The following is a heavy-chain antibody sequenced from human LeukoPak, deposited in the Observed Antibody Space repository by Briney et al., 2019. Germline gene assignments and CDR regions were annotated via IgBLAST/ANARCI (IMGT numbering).Heavy chain of an antibody. J-gene: IGHJ3*02. V-gene: IGHV3-30-3*01. CDR1: GFTFSSYA. CDR3: ARGSIAARPYIPSGAFDI. D-gene: IGHD6-6*01. CDR2: ISYDGSNK. Sequence: GGSLRLSCAASGFTFSSYAMHWVRQAPGKGLEWVAVISYDGSNKYYADSVKGRFSISRDNSKNTLYLQMNSLRAEDTAVYYCARGSIAARPYIPSGAFDIWGQGTMVTVSS.